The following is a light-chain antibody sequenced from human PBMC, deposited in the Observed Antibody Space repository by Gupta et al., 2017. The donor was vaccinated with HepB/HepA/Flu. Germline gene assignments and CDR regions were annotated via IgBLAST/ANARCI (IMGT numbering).Light chain of an antibody. CDR1: YIGTKS. J-gene: IGLJ1*01. V-gene: IGLV3-21*03. Sequence: SFVLTQPPSLSVATGKTDRITCWGYYIGTKSVHWYQQKPGQAPVLVVYDDDDRPSGIPERFSGSNSGNTATMTISRVEAGNDADYYCQVGDSSSDHPYVFGTGTEVTVL. CDR3: QVGDSSSDHPYV. CDR2: DDD.